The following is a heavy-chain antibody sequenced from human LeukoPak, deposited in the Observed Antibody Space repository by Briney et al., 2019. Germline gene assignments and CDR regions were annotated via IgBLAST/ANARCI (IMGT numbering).Heavy chain of an antibody. CDR2: IDPSGGST. V-gene: IGHV1-46*01. D-gene: IGHD5-18*01. CDR1: GYTFTNYY. J-gene: IGHJ4*02. CDR3: ARDWGIQQWPPSYFDY. Sequence: ASVKVSCKASGYTFTNYYMHRVRQAPGQGLEWMGIIDPSGGSTTYAQKFQGRVTMTRDTSTSTVYMELTSLRSEDTAMYYCARDWGIQQWPPSYFDYWGQGTLVTVSS.